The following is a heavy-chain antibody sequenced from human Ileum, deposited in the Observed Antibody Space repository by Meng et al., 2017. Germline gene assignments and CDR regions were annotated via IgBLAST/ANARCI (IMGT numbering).Heavy chain of an antibody. CDR1: GGSISGGTW. CDR3: AKNGAYCLES. D-gene: IGHD2-21*01. J-gene: IGHJ4*02. Sequence: QVEMQESGPGRVKPSGTLSLTCAVSGGSISGGTWWRWVRQPPGKGLQWIGQFHPGSGAAYNPSLETRVTISVDTSKNQFSLELTSVTAADTAVYYCAKNGAYCLESWGQGTLVTVSS. V-gene: IGHV4-4*02. CDR2: FHPGSGA.